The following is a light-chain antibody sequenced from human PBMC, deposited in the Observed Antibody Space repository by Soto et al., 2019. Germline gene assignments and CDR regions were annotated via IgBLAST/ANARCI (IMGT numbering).Light chain of an antibody. CDR2: EVT. CDR1: SSDVGGYNY. J-gene: IGLJ1*01. Sequence: QSALTQPASVSGSPGQSITISCTGTSSDVGGYNYVSWYQQHPGKAPKLMIYEVTNRPSGVSTRFSGYKSGNTASLTISGLQAEDEADYYCSSYTSGSTYVYGTGTKVTVL. V-gene: IGLV2-14*01. CDR3: SSYTSGSTYV.